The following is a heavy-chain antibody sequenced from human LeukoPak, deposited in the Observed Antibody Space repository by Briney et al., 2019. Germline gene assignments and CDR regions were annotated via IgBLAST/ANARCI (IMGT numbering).Heavy chain of an antibody. Sequence: GRSLRLSCAASGFTFSTYAIHWVRQAPGKGLEWVAVISDDGSTKYYADSVKGRFTISRDNSKNMLYLQMNSLRAEDSAVYYCARDLIAVTGTGFWFDPRGQGTLVTVSS. V-gene: IGHV3-30-3*01. D-gene: IGHD6-19*01. CDR2: ISDDGSTK. J-gene: IGHJ5*02. CDR1: GFTFSTYA. CDR3: ARDLIAVTGTGFWFDP.